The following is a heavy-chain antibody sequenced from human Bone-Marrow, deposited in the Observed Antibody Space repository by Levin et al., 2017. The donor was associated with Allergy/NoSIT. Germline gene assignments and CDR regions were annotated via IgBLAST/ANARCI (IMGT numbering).Heavy chain of an antibody. V-gene: IGHV3-66*01. Sequence: GGSLRLSCAASEFTVSSSFMSWVRQAPGKGLEWVSFIYSGGSTYYGDSVKGRFTISRDKSNNTLYLQMNSLTAEDTAVYYCARGGRGSGWPLDLWGQGTLVTVSS. D-gene: IGHD6-19*01. CDR1: EFTVSSSF. J-gene: IGHJ5*02. CDR2: IYSGGST. CDR3: ARGGRGSGWPLDL.